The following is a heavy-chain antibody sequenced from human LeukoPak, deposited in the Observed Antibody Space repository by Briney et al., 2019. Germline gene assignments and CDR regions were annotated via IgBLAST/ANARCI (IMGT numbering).Heavy chain of an antibody. J-gene: IGHJ6*03. CDR2: INHSGST. D-gene: IGHD5-18*01. CDR1: GGSINSGDYY. V-gene: IGHV4-34*01. Sequence: SETLPLTCTVSGGSINSGDYYWSWIRQPPGKGLEWIGEINHSGSTNYNPSLKSRVTISVDTSKNQFSLKLSSVTAADTAVYYCARLAVYSYGPHYYYYYYMDVWGKGTTITVSS. CDR3: ARLAVYSYGPHYYYYYYMDV.